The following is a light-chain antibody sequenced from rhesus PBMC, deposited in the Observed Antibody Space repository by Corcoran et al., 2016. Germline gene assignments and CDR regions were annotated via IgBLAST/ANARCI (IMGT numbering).Light chain of an antibody. CDR3: QQGYSYPPT. Sequence: DIQMTQSPSSLSASVGDRMTLTCQASQSLTNYLNWYQQKPGKIHKLLIYRASSLQSGIPSRFSGSGSGTDFTLTISSLQPEDFSTYDGQQGYSYPPTFGGGTKVELK. V-gene: IGKV1S9*01. CDR2: RAS. CDR1: QSLTNY. J-gene: IGKJ4*01.